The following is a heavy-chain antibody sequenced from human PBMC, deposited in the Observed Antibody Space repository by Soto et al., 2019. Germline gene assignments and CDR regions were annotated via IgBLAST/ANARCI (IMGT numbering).Heavy chain of an antibody. Sequence: SETLSLPCAVYGGSFSGYYWSWFRQPPGKGLEWIGEINHSGSTNYNPSLKSRVTISVDTSKNQFSLKLSSVTAADTAVYYCARGAWYYYDSSGHFDYWGQRTLVTVSS. J-gene: IGHJ4*02. V-gene: IGHV4-34*01. D-gene: IGHD3-22*01. CDR3: ARGAWYYYDSSGHFDY. CDR2: INHSGST. CDR1: GGSFSGYY.